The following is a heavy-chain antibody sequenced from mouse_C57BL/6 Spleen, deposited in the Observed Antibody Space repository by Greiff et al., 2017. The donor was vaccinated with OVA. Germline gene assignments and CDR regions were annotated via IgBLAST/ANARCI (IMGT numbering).Heavy chain of an antibody. CDR2: IYPRSGNT. D-gene: IGHD1-1*01. CDR1: GYTFTSYG. CDR3: ARSGTTVVAYYAMDY. V-gene: IGHV1-81*01. Sequence: VKLVESGAELARPGASVKLSCKASGYTFTSYGISWVKQRTGQGLEWIGEIYPRSGNTYYNEKFKGKATLTADKSSSTAYIELRSLTSEDSAVYFCARSGTTVVAYYAMDYWGQGTSVTVSS. J-gene: IGHJ4*01.